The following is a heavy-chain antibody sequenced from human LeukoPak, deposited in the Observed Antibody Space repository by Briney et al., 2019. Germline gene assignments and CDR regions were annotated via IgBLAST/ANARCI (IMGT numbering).Heavy chain of an antibody. V-gene: IGHV3-48*03. CDR1: IFSFRHYE. J-gene: IGHJ4*02. D-gene: IGHD6-13*01. CDR3: ARRELDASSWLGGYSFDL. CDR2: IGRSGTNV. Sequence: GGSLRLSCAASIFSFRHYEMNWVRQAPGKGLEWGSNIGRSGTNVSYADSVKGRFTISRDNATKSLYLQMNSLRVEDTAVYYCARRELDASSWLGGYSFDLWGQGTLVTVSS.